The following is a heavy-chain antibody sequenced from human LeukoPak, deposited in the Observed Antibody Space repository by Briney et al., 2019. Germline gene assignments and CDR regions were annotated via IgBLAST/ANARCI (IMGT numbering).Heavy chain of an antibody. Sequence: GGSLRLSCAASGFTFSSYDMHWVRQATGKGLEWVSAIGTAGDTYYPGSVKGRFTTSRENAKNSLYLQMNSLRAGDTAVYYCARWKANLGPGYYYYGMDVWGQGTTVTVSS. J-gene: IGHJ6*02. CDR1: GFTFSSYD. D-gene: IGHD4/OR15-4a*01. CDR3: ARWKANLGPGYYYYGMDV. CDR2: IGTAGDT. V-gene: IGHV3-13*01.